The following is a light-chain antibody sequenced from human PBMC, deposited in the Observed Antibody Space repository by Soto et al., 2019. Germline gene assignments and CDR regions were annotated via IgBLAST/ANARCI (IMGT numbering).Light chain of an antibody. CDR2: EGT. V-gene: IGLV2-23*01. J-gene: IGLJ1*01. CDR3: CSYVGSSTYV. Sequence: QSVLTQPASVSGSPGQSITISCTGTSSDVGTYNLVSWHQQHPGKAPKLMVYEGTKRPSGVSNRFPGPKPGNTASLAISGLQAEDEPDYYCCSYVGSSTYVCGPGTKVTVL. CDR1: SSDVGTYNL.